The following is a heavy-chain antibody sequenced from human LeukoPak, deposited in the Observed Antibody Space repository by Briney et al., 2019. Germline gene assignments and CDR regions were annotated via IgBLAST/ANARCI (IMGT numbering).Heavy chain of an antibody. CDR2: ISARGGNT. V-gene: IGHV3-23*01. CDR3: AKDHSYCGGDFCSSFFDY. CDR1: GFIFVIYA. J-gene: IGHJ4*02. Sequence: GGSLRLSRAPSGFIFVIYAMSTVPEAPGGRLVCVSNISARGGNTYSADSVKGRYTLFRDTTKNTLYLQMNSLRAQDTAVFSSAKDHSYCGGDFCSSFFDYWGQGRLVTVSS. D-gene: IGHD2-21*02.